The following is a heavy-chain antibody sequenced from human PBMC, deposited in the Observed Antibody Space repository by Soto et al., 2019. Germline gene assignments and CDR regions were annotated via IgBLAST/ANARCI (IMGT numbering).Heavy chain of an antibody. Sequence: GASVKVPCKASGGTFSSYAISWVRQAPGQGLEWMGIINPSGGSTSYAQKFQGRVTMTRDTSTSTVYMELSSLRSEDTAVYYCARERRYSSSPDYYYGMDVWGQGTTVTVSS. CDR1: GGTFSSYA. V-gene: IGHV1-46*01. J-gene: IGHJ6*02. CDR3: ARERRYSSSPDYYYGMDV. CDR2: INPSGGST. D-gene: IGHD6-6*01.